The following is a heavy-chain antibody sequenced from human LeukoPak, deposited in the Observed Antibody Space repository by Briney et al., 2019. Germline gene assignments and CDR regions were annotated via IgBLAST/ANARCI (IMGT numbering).Heavy chain of an antibody. CDR2: ISSSVSTI. CDR1: GFTFSDYY. CDR3: ARNARYYYMDV. J-gene: IGHJ6*03. V-gene: IGHV3-11*01. D-gene: IGHD2-2*01. Sequence: GGSLRLSCAVSGFTFSDYYMSWIRQAPGKGLEHISYISSSVSTIYYADSVKGRFTISRDNAKNSLYLQMNSLRAEDTAIYYCARNARYYYMDVWGKGTTVTISS.